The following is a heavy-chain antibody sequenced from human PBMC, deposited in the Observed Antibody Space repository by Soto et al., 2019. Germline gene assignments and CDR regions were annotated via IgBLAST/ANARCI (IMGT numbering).Heavy chain of an antibody. J-gene: IGHJ4*02. V-gene: IGHV3-11*01. Sequence: PGGSLRLSCAASGFTFSDYYMSWIRQAPGKGLEWVSYISSSGSTIYYAESVKGRFTISRDNAKNSLYLQMNSLRAEDTAVYYCARKYSGYDYVYFDYWGQGTLVTVSS. CDR1: GFTFSDYY. CDR2: ISSSGSTI. D-gene: IGHD5-12*01. CDR3: ARKYSGYDYVYFDY.